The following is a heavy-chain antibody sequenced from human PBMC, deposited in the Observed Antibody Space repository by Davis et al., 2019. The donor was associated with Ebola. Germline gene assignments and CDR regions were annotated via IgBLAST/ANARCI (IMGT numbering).Heavy chain of an antibody. CDR3: AKAVWLDWLSADPLFDS. V-gene: IGHV3-23*01. CDR2: MSGGGDST. D-gene: IGHD3/OR15-3a*01. J-gene: IGHJ4*02. CDR1: GFTFGSYA. Sequence: GGSLRLSCAASGFTFGSYAMTWVRQAPGKGLEWVSAMSGGGDSTYYADSVKGRFTVSRDNSNNTLYLQMSRLRVEDTAVYYCAKAVWLDWLSADPLFDSWGQGTLVAVSS.